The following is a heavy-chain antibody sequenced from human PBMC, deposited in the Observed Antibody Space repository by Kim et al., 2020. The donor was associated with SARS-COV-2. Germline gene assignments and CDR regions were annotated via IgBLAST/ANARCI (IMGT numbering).Heavy chain of an antibody. D-gene: IGHD1-26*01. Sequence: ASVQVSCKASGYTFTSYGISWVRQAPGQGLEWMGWISAYNGNTNYAQKLQGRVTMTTDTSTSTAYMELSSLGSDDTAVYYCARVGATAASYYYYGMDVWGQGTTVTVSS. CDR3: ARVGATAASYYYYGMDV. CDR1: GYTFTSYG. CDR2: ISAYNGNT. J-gene: IGHJ6*02. V-gene: IGHV1-18*01.